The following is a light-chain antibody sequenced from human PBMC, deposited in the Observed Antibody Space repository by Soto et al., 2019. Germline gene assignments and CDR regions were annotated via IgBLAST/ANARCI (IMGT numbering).Light chain of an antibody. Sequence: DIMMTQSPDSLAVSLGERATINCKSSQSVLYSSNNKTYLAWYQQKPGQPPKLLIYWASTRESGVPDRFSGSGSGTDFTLTISSLQAEDVAVYYCQQYYSTPWTFGQGTKVEIK. CDR2: WAS. J-gene: IGKJ1*01. V-gene: IGKV4-1*01. CDR3: QQYYSTPWT. CDR1: QSVLYSSNNKTY.